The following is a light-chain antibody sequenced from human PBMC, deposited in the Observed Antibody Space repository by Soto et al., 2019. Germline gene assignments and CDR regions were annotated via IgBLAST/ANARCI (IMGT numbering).Light chain of an antibody. Sequence: DIQMTQSPSSLSASIGDRVTITCQASQDIRNYLNWYQQKPGKAPKLLIYDASNLETGVTSRFNGNGSGTDFTFTIRSLQAEDIGTYYCQQYDNLVTFGGGTKVEIK. J-gene: IGKJ4*01. CDR1: QDIRNY. CDR2: DAS. V-gene: IGKV1-33*01. CDR3: QQYDNLVT.